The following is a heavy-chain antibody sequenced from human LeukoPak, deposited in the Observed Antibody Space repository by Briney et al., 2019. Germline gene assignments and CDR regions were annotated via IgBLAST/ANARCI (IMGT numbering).Heavy chain of an antibody. V-gene: IGHV1-69*04. CDR1: GGTFSSYT. CDR2: IIPILGIA. J-gene: IGHJ5*02. D-gene: IGHD2-15*01. CDR3: ARDAHCSGSCYSGLVWFDP. Sequence: GSSVKVSCKASGGTFSSYTISWVRQAPGQGLEWMGRIIPILGIANYAQKFQGRVTITADKSTSTAYMELSSLRSEDTAVYYCARDAHCSGSCYSGLVWFDPWGQGTLVTVSS.